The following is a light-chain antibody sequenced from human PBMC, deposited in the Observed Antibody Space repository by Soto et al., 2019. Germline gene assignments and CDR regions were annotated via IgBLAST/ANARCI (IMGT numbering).Light chain of an antibody. V-gene: IGLV1-44*01. CDR3: QSYDSGVTGSV. J-gene: IGLJ1*01. CDR1: SSNIGSNS. CDR2: GNN. Sequence: QAVVTQPPSESGAPGQRVTISCSGSSSNIGSNSVNWYQQVAGTAPKLLIYGNNQRPSGVPHRFSDSKSGTSASLAISGLQSEDEADYYCQSYDSGVTGSVFGTGTKLTVL.